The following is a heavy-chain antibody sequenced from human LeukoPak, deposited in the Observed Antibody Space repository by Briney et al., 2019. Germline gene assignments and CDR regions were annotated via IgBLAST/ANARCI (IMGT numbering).Heavy chain of an antibody. D-gene: IGHD1-26*01. CDR2: ISGSGGST. V-gene: IGHV3-23*01. Sequence: GGSLRLSCAASGFTFSSYAMSWVRQAPGKGLEWVSAISGSGGSTYYADSVKGRFTISRDNAKNSLYLQMNNLRTEDMALYYCVKAGSPPHWGQGTLVTVSS. CDR1: GFTFSSYA. CDR3: VKAGSPPH. J-gene: IGHJ4*02.